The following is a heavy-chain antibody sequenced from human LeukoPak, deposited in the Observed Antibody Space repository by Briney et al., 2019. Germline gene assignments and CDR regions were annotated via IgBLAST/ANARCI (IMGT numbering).Heavy chain of an antibody. V-gene: IGHV1-69*04. CDR1: GGTFSSYA. CDR2: IIPILGIA. J-gene: IGHJ4*02. Sequence: SVKVSCKASGGTFSSYAISWVRQAPGQGLEWMGRIIPILGIANYAQKFQGRVTITADKSTSTAYMELSSLRSEDTAVYYCASPLLYYYDSSALYYFDYWGQGTLVTVSS. CDR3: ASPLLYYYDSSALYYFDY. D-gene: IGHD3-22*01.